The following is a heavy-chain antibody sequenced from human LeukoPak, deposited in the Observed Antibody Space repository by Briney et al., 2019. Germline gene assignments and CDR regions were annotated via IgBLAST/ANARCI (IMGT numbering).Heavy chain of an antibody. Sequence: ASETLSLTCTVSGYSISSGYYWGWIRPPPGKGLEWIGSIYHSGSTYYNPSLKRGVTIAGETAKNHVSLKLSSVTAADTTVYYCARVTGIAVAGTYYWGQGTLVTVSS. D-gene: IGHD6-19*01. CDR3: ARVTGIAVAGTYY. J-gene: IGHJ4*02. CDR2: IYHSGST. CDR1: GYSISSGYY. V-gene: IGHV4-38-2*02.